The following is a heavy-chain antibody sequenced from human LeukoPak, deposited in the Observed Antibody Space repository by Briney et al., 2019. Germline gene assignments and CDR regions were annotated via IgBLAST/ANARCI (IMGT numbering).Heavy chain of an antibody. Sequence: GGSLRLSCAASGFTFSDHYMDWLRQAPGKGLEGVGRTRNKANSYTTEYAASVKGRFTISRDDSKNSLYLQMNSLKTEDTAVYYCARGTYDYGDYGGFDYWGQGTLVTVSS. CDR3: ARGTYDYGDYGGFDY. D-gene: IGHD4-17*01. J-gene: IGHJ4*02. V-gene: IGHV3-72*01. CDR1: GFTFSDHY. CDR2: TRNKANSYTT.